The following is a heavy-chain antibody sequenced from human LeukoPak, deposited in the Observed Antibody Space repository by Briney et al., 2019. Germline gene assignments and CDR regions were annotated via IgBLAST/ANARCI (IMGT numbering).Heavy chain of an antibody. D-gene: IGHD3-10*01. V-gene: IGHV3-9*01. Sequence: GGSLRLSCAASGFTFDDYAMHWVRQAPGKGLEWVSGITWNSGGIGYADSVKGRFTISRDNAKKSLYLQMNSLRAEDTALYFCARDINTYYYGNKEGYLDFWGQGTLVTVSS. CDR1: GFTFDDYA. J-gene: IGHJ4*02. CDR2: ITWNSGGI. CDR3: ARDINTYYYGNKEGYLDF.